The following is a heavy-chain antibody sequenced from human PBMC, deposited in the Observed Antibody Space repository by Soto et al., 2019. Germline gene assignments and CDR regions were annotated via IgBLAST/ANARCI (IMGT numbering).Heavy chain of an antibody. J-gene: IGHJ4*02. D-gene: IGHD6-13*01. CDR2: LNGRATEK. CDR3: AKGYSDSSWSHLDF. Sequence: EVQLLESGGGLVRPGGSLRLSCVISGFTFSSYAMTWVRQAPGKGLEWVSTLNGRATEKYHADSVRGRFTISRDNSKSTLYLQMNSLRAEYSAIYYCAKGYSDSSWSHLDFWGQGTLVTVSA. V-gene: IGHV3-23*01. CDR1: GFTFSSYA.